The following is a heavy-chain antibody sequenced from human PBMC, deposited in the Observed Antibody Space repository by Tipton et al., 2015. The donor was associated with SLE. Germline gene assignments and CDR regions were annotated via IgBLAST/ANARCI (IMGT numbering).Heavy chain of an antibody. V-gene: IGHV3-30*03. CDR2: ISEDGRNK. CDR3: VRDSGSYYHFDY. D-gene: IGHD1-26*01. J-gene: IGHJ4*02. Sequence: QLVQSGGGLVKPGGSLRLSCVGSRITFSDFCMHWVRQAPGKGLEWVAVISEDGRNKYYVHSVKGRFTISRDNSKNTLYLQMNSLRAEDTAVYYCVRDSGSYYHFDYWGQGTLVTVSS. CDR1: RITFSDFC.